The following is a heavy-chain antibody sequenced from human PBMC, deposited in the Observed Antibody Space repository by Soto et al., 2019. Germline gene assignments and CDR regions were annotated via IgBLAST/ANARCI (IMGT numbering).Heavy chain of an antibody. J-gene: IGHJ4*02. V-gene: IGHV4-59*01. CDR1: AGSISSNY. Sequence: QVQLQESGPGLVRPSETLSLTCTASAGSISSNYWNWIRQAPGKGLEWIGLIHHSGSTNYNPSLKSRGTISLDTSKNQLSLKLSSVTAADTAVYYCTIGAGWTTDYWGQGTLVTVSS. CDR2: IHHSGST. CDR3: TIGAGWTTDY. D-gene: IGHD6-19*01.